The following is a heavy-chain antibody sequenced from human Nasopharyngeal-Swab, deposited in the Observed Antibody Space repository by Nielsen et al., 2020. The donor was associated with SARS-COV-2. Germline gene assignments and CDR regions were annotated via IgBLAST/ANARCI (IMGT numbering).Heavy chain of an antibody. CDR2: ISSSTSYI. D-gene: IGHD3-10*01. V-gene: IGHV3-21*01. CDR1: GFTFSNYS. J-gene: IGHJ6*02. CDR3: ARDGFGESPYYYYGMDV. Sequence: GSLKISCAASGFTFSNYSMNWVRQAPGKGLEWVSSISSSTSYIYYADSVKGRFTISRDNAKNSLYLQMNSLRAEDTAVYYCARDGFGESPYYYYGMDVWGQGTTVTVSS.